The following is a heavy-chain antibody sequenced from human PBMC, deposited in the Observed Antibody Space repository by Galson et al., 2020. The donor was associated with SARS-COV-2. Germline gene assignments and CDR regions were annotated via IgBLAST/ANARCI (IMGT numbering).Heavy chain of an antibody. CDR1: GGSISSGSYY. CDR3: ARGSGSYYKY. D-gene: IGHD3-10*01. J-gene: IGHJ4*02. CDR2: IYTSGST. Sequence: SETLSLTCTVSGGSISSGSYYWSWIRQPAGKGLEWIGRIYTSGSTNYNPSLKSRVTISVDTSKNQFSLKLSSVTAADTAVYYCARGSGSYYKYWGQGTLVTVSS. V-gene: IGHV4-61*02.